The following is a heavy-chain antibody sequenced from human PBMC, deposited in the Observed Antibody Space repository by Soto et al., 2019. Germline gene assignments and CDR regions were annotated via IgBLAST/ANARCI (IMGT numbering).Heavy chain of an antibody. CDR1: GGTFSSYA. J-gene: IGHJ6*02. CDR2: IIPIFGTA. D-gene: IGHD6-19*01. Sequence: SVKVSCKASGGTFSSYAISWVRQAPGQGLEWMGGIIPIFGTANYAQKFQGRVTITADESTSTAYMELSSLRSEDTAVYYCARDPSMRIAVAAPYYYYYGMDVWGQGTTVTVSS. CDR3: ARDPSMRIAVAAPYYYYYGMDV. V-gene: IGHV1-69*13.